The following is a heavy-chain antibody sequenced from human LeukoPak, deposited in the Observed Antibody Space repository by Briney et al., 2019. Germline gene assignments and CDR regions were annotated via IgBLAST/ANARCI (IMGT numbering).Heavy chain of an antibody. CDR1: TDSFSSHY. V-gene: IGHV4-59*11. D-gene: IGHD4-17*01. CDR3: ARDLITVTKGFDI. CDR2: ISYIVST. Sequence: PSETLSLTCAVSTDSFSSHYWSWVRQPPGKGLEWIGYISYIVSTNYNPSLKSRVTISIDTSKNQFSLRLRSVTAADTAVYYCARDLITVTKGFDIWGQGTMVSVSS. J-gene: IGHJ3*02.